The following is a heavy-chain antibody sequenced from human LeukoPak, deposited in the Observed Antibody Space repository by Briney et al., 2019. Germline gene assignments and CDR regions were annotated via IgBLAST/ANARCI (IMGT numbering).Heavy chain of an antibody. D-gene: IGHD3-10*01. J-gene: IGHJ4*02. Sequence: GGSLGLSCAASGFTFDDYAMHWVRQAPGKGLEWVSLMSGDGGSTYYADSVKGRFTISRDNSKNSLYLQMNSLRTEDTALYYCATTTYYYGSGSYYSIPGLGHWGQGTLVTVSS. V-gene: IGHV3-43*02. CDR2: MSGDGGST. CDR1: GFTFDDYA. CDR3: ATTTYYYGSGSYYSIPGLGH.